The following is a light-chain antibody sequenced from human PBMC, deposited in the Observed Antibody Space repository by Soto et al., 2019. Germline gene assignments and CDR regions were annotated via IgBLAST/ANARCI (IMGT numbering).Light chain of an antibody. CDR3: PSLTTSTNMI. CDR1: SSDIGAYNF. Sequence: QSALTQPASVSGSPGQSITISCTGTSSDIGAYNFVSWYQQHPGKAPKLMLYDVNIRPSGVSNRFSGSKSGNTASLTISGLQAEDEGDSYCPSLTTSTNMIFGGGTKLTVL. CDR2: DVN. V-gene: IGLV2-14*03. J-gene: IGLJ2*01.